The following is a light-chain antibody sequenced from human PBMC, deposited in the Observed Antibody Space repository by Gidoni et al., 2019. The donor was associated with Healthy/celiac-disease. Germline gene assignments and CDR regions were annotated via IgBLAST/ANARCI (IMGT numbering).Light chain of an antibody. CDR2: LGS. CDR1: QSLLHSNGYNY. CDR3: MQALQTPA. J-gene: IGKJ3*01. V-gene: IGKV2-28*01. Sequence: DIVMTQSPLSLPVTPGEPASISCRSSQSLLHSNGYNYLDWYLQKPGQSPQLLIYLGSNRASGVPDRFSGSGSGTDFTLKISRVEAEDVGVYYCMQALQTPAFGLWDQSGYQT.